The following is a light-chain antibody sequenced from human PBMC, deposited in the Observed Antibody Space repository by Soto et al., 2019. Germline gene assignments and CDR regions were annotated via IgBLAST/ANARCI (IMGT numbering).Light chain of an antibody. J-gene: IGKJ1*01. Sequence: EIVLTQSPATLSLSPGERATLSCRASQSVSSLAWYQQKPGQAPRLLIYDASTRATGIPARFSGSGSGTDFTLTISGLQSEDFAVYYCQQYNNWPQTFGQGTKVDIK. CDR1: QSVSS. CDR2: DAS. V-gene: IGKV3-15*01. CDR3: QQYNNWPQT.